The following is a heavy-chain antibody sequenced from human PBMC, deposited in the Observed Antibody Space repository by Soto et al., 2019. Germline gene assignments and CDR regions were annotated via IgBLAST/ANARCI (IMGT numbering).Heavy chain of an antibody. CDR1: GFNFSSYG. Sequence: QVQLVESGGGVVQPGRSLRLSCAASGFNFSSYGMHWVRQAPGKGLEWVAVIWFDGSKKYYADSVKGRFTISRDNFKNTLYLQMNRLRAEDTAVYYCARESYNRAFDIWGQWTMVTVSS. D-gene: IGHD1-20*01. J-gene: IGHJ3*02. V-gene: IGHV3-33*01. CDR2: IWFDGSKK. CDR3: ARESYNRAFDI.